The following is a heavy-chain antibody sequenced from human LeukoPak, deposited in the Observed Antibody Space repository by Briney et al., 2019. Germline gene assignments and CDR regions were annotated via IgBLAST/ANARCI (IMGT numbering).Heavy chain of an antibody. Sequence: GESLKISCKGSGYSFTSYWIGWVRQMPGKGLEWMGIIYPGDSDTRYSPSFQGQVTISADKSISTAYLQWSSLKASDTAMYYCAVSSTLYCSSTSCHDYYYGMDVWGQGTTVTASS. J-gene: IGHJ6*02. CDR3: AVSSTLYCSSTSCHDYYYGMDV. D-gene: IGHD2-2*01. CDR1: GYSFTSYW. CDR2: IYPGDSDT. V-gene: IGHV5-51*01.